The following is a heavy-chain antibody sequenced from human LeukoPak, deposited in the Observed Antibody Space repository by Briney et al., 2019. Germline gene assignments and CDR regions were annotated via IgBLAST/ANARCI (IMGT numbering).Heavy chain of an antibody. CDR3: ASGHGDYAGYLDY. V-gene: IGHV4-59*01. D-gene: IGHD4-17*01. CDR2: IHYTGVT. Sequence: SETLSLTCTVSGGSISSYYWNWVRQPPGKGLEWIGYIHYTGVTNYNPSLKSRVTISVDTSKNQFSLKLSSMTAADTAVHSCASGHGDYAGYLDYWGQGTLVTVSS. J-gene: IGHJ4*02. CDR1: GGSISSYY.